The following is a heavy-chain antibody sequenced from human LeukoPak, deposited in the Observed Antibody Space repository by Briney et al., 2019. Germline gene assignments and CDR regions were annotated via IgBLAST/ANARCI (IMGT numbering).Heavy chain of an antibody. J-gene: IGHJ4*02. CDR3: AKDNRAFCTSGVCSSFDY. V-gene: IGHV3-30-3*01. CDR2: MSSDGSNE. Sequence: GGSLRPSCAASGFTFSNYVMYWVRQAPGKGLEWVAVMSSDGSNEYYADSVKGRFTISRDNSKSTLYLQMSGLRDEDTAVYYCAKDNRAFCTSGVCSSFDYWGQGALATVFS. CDR1: GFTFSNYV. D-gene: IGHD2-8*01.